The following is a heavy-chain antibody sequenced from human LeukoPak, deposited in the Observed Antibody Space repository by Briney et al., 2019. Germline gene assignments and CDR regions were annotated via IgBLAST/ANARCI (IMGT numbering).Heavy chain of an antibody. CDR1: GFTFSSYE. V-gene: IGHV3-49*04. Sequence: GGSLRLSCAASGFTFSSYEMTWVRQSPGKGLEWVSLIRSKAFGGATEYAASVKGRFTISRDDSKSIAYLQMNSLKTEDTAMYYCTRDGGTLDYWGQGTLVTVSS. J-gene: IGHJ4*02. D-gene: IGHD3-16*01. CDR2: IRSKAFGGAT. CDR3: TRDGGTLDY.